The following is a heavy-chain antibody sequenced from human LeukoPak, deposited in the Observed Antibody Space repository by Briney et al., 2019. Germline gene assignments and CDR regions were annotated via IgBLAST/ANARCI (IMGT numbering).Heavy chain of an antibody. CDR2: ISGSGGST. Sequence: GGSLRLSCAASGFTFSSYAMSWVRQAPGKGLEWVSAISGSGGSTYYADSAKGRFTISRDNSKNTLYLQMNSLRAEDTAVYYCAKVAPPTVTTWGPGWFDPWGQGTLVTVSS. CDR1: GFTFSSYA. J-gene: IGHJ5*02. V-gene: IGHV3-23*01. CDR3: AKVAPPTVTTWGPGWFDP. D-gene: IGHD4-17*01.